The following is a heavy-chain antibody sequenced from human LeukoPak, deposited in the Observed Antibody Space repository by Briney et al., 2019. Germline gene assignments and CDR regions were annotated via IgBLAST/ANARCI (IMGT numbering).Heavy chain of an antibody. V-gene: IGHV3-74*01. CDR3: VRGGPSTWS. Sequence: GGSLRLSCAASGFTFKLYWMHWVRQVPGRGPVWVSRINHDGSNTIYADSVRGRFTISRDDAKNTLYLQMNNLRAEDTAVYYCVRGGPSTWSWGQGTLVTVSS. D-gene: IGHD2-15*01. CDR2: INHDGSNT. J-gene: IGHJ5*02. CDR1: GFTFKLYW.